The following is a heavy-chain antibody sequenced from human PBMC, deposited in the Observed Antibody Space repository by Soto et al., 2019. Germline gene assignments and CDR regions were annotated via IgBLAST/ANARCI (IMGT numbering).Heavy chain of an antibody. Sequence: EVQLLESGGGLVQPGGSLRLSCAASGFTFSSYAMSWVRQAPGKGLEWVSAISGSGGSTYYADSVKGRFTISRDNSKNTLYLQMNSLRAEDTAVYYCAKGSDRGEYSSSSLGSWVSEFTMDVWGKGTTVTVSS. CDR1: GFTFSSYA. J-gene: IGHJ6*03. V-gene: IGHV3-23*01. CDR3: AKGSDRGEYSSSSLGSWVSEFTMDV. CDR2: ISGSGGST. D-gene: IGHD6-6*01.